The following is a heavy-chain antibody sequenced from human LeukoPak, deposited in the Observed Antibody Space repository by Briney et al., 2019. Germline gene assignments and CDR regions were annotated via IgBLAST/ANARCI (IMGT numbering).Heavy chain of an antibody. CDR2: ISGSGDST. J-gene: IGHJ6*02. Sequence: PSETLSLTCTVSGGSIRSSYYYWGWVRQAPGKGLEWVSTISGSGDSTFYAGSVKGRFTISRDNSKNMLYLQMNSLRTEDTAIYYCAKHFGYCSDTSCPYKFYYGMDVWGQGTTVAVSS. CDR3: AKHFGYCSDTSCPYKFYYGMDV. D-gene: IGHD2-2*01. CDR1: GGSIRSSYYY. V-gene: IGHV3-23*01.